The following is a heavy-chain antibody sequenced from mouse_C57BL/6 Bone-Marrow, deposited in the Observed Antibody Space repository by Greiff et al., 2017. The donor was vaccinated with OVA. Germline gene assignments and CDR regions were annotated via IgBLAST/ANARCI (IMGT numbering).Heavy chain of an antibody. CDR2: INPSNGGT. D-gene: IGHD2-10*02. CDR3: ARSGGYGTRGFAY. Sequence: QVQLQQPGPELVKPGASVKLSCKASGYTFTSYWMHWVKQRPGQGLEWIGNINPSNGGTNYNEKFKSKATLTVDKSSSTAYMQLSSLTSEDSAVYYWARSGGYGTRGFAYWGQGTLVTVSA. V-gene: IGHV1-53*01. CDR1: GYTFTSYW. J-gene: IGHJ3*01.